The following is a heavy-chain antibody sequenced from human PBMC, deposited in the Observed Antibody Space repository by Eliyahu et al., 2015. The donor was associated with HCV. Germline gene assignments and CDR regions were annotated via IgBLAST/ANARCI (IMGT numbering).Heavy chain of an antibody. D-gene: IGHD6-19*01. CDR3: TRLSSGWYLGFDP. CDR2: IRSKANSYAT. Sequence: EVQLVESGGGLVQPGGSLKLSCXASGFTFSGSAMHWVRQASGKGLEWVGRIRSKANSYATAYAASVKGRFTISRDDSENTAYLQMNSLKTEDTAVYYCTRLSSGWYLGFDPWGQGTLVTVSS. V-gene: IGHV3-73*02. J-gene: IGHJ5*02. CDR1: GFTFSGSA.